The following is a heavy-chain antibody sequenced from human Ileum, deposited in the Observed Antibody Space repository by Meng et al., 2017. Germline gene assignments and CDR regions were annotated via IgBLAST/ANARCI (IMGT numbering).Heavy chain of an antibody. D-gene: IGHD6-13*01. J-gene: IGHJ4*02. CDR2: INPKSGIR. CDR3: SGASSSSYLGY. V-gene: IGHV1-2*06. CDR1: GYTFTDYY. Sequence: QVQLVQPGAEVKKPGASVKVSCKTSGYTFTDYYIKWLRQAPGQGLEWMGRINPKSGIRHYAQKFQGRVTMTSDTSTSTAYMEVSGLTSDDTAVYYCSGASSSSYLGYWGQGTLVTVSS.